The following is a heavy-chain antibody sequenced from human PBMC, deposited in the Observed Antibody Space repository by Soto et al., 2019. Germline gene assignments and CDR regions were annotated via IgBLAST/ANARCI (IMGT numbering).Heavy chain of an antibody. CDR2: IYASGNS. V-gene: IGHV4-31*03. Sequence: QVQLQESGPGLVKPSQTLSLTCSVSGASISRDDYYWSWIRQHPGKGLEWIAYIYASGNSYYNPSLSSRVAVSLDTSKDQFSLRLSSVTAADTGVYYSASALTGDYVGFDYWGQGTPATVSS. CDR3: ASALTGDYVGFDY. CDR1: GASISRDDYY. D-gene: IGHD3-9*01. J-gene: IGHJ4*02.